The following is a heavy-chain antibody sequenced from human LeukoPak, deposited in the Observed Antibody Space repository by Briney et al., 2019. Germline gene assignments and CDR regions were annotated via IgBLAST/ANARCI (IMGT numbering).Heavy chain of an antibody. CDR3: ARVVNRMTSFFLLF. Sequence: ASVKVSCKASGYIFTGYYMHWVRQAPGQGPEWMGWINPHSGGTNYAQKFRGRVTMTRDTSISTTYMELNRLTSDDTAVYYCARVVNRMTSFFLLFWGQGTLVTVSS. V-gene: IGHV1-2*02. CDR2: INPHSGGT. J-gene: IGHJ4*02. D-gene: IGHD3-3*01. CDR1: GYIFTGYY.